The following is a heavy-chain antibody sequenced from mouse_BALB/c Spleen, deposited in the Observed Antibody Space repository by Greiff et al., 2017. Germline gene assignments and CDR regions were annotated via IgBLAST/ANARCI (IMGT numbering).Heavy chain of an antibody. CDR2: ISSGSSTI. D-gene: IGHD1-1*01. J-gene: IGHJ2*01. CDR3: ARWYYGSSFDY. Sequence: DVQLVESGGGLVQPGGSRKLSCAASGFTFSSFGMHWVRQAPEKGLEWVAYISSGSSTIYYADTVKGRFTISRDNPKNTLFLQMTSLRSEDTAMYYCARWYYGSSFDYWGQGTTLTVSS. CDR1: GFTFSSFG. V-gene: IGHV5-17*02.